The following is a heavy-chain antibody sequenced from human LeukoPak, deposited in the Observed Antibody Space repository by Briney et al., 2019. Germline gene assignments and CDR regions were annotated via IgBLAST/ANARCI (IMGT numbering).Heavy chain of an antibody. V-gene: IGHV3-30*02. Sequence: GSLRLSCAASGFTFSSYGMHWVRQAPGKGLEWVAFIRYDGSNKYYADSVKGRFTISRDNSKNTLYLQMNSLRAEDTAVYYCAKNSAARPQYFDYWGQGTLVTVSS. CDR2: IRYDGSNK. CDR3: AKNSAARPQYFDY. D-gene: IGHD6-6*01. CDR1: GFTFSSYG. J-gene: IGHJ4*02.